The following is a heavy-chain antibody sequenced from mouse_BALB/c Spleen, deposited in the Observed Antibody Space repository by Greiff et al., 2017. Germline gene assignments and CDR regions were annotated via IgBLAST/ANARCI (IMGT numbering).Heavy chain of an antibody. D-gene: IGHD2-10*02. Sequence: EVQLVESGGGLVKPGGSLKLSCAASGFTFSSYAMSWVRQSPEKRLEWVAEISSGGSYTYYPDTVTGRFTISRDNAKNTLYLEMSSLRSEDTAMYYCARSYANYVGYYAMDYWGQGTSVTVSS. J-gene: IGHJ4*01. CDR1: GFTFSSYA. CDR2: ISSGGSYT. V-gene: IGHV5-9-4*01. CDR3: ARSYANYVGYYAMDY.